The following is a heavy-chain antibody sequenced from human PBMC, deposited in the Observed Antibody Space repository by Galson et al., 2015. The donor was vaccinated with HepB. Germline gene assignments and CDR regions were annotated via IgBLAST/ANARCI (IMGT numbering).Heavy chain of an antibody. J-gene: IGHJ3*02. V-gene: IGHV5-51*01. CDR3: ARQRYCSTSSCYFRPNDAFDI. CDR2: IYPGDSDT. CDR1: GYSFSNYW. Sequence: QSGAEVKKPGESLKISCKGFGYSFSNYWIGWVRQMPGKGLEWMGIIYPGDSDTKYRPSFEGHVTISADRSISTAYLQWSSLKASDTALHYCARQRYCSTSSCYFRPNDAFDIWGQGTMVTVSS. D-gene: IGHD2-2*01.